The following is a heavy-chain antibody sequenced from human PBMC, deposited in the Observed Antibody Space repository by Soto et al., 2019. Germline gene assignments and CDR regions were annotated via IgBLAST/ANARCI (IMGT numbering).Heavy chain of an antibody. CDR2: IYYSGST. CDR1: GCSVSSGDYF. V-gene: IGHV4-61*08. Sequence: SETLSLTCTVSGCSVSSGDYFWSWLRQSPGKRLEWIAYIYYSGSTNYNPSLKSRATISVDTSKSQVSLTLTSMTAADAALYYCARSPNYYYYGFDVWGQGTAVTVSS. D-gene: IGHD3-10*01. CDR3: ARSPNYYYYGFDV. J-gene: IGHJ6*02.